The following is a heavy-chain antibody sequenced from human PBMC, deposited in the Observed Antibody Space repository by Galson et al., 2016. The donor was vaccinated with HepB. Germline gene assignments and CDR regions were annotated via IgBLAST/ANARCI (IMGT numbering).Heavy chain of an antibody. V-gene: IGHV3-30-3*01. J-gene: IGHJ4*02. D-gene: IGHD2-15*01. Sequence: SLRLSCAASGFTFSSYAMHWVRQAPGKGLEWVTVISYDGNSKYYAASVKGGFTISRDNSKNTLYLQMNSLTTEDTAVYYCARDERIKPFDYWGQGTLVTVSS. CDR2: ISYDGNSK. CDR1: GFTFSSYA. CDR3: ARDERIKPFDY.